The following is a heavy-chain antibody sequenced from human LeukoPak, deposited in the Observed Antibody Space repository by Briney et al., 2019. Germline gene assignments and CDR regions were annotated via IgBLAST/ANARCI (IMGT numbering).Heavy chain of an antibody. D-gene: IGHD2-2*01. V-gene: IGHV3-23*01. CDR2: ISGSGGST. CDR1: GFTFSSYA. CDR3: AREVSTTSCSSCWFDP. Sequence: GGSLRLSCAASGFTFSSYAMSWVRQAPGKGLEWVSAISGSGGSTYYADSVKGRFTISRGNSKNTLYLQMNSLRAEDTAVYYCAREVSTTSCSSCWFDPWGQGTLVTVSS. J-gene: IGHJ5*02.